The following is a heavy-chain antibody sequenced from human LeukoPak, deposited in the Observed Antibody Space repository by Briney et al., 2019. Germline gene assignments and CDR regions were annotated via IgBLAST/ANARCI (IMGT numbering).Heavy chain of an antibody. Sequence: SETLSLTCAVYGGSFSDYYWTWIRPPPGKGLEWSGAINHSGSPNNNPSLKSRVSISFDTSKNQISLKLTSVTAADTAVYYCGSRRTAMFGVIKGPIDYWGQGTLVTVSS. CDR2: INHSGSP. CDR1: GGSFSDYY. V-gene: IGHV4-34*01. J-gene: IGHJ4*02. CDR3: GSRRTAMFGVIKGPIDY. D-gene: IGHD3-3*01.